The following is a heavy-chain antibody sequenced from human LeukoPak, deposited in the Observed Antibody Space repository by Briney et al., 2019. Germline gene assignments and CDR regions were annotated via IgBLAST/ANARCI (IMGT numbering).Heavy chain of an antibody. CDR2: ISGYGDST. J-gene: IGHJ4*02. V-gene: IGHV3-23*01. CDR1: GITFTSYA. D-gene: IGHD3-3*01. Sequence: RPGGSLRLSCAASGITFTSYAMSWVRQAPGKGLEWVSGISGYGDSTFYADSVKGRFTISRDNSKNTLYLQMSGLRVENTALFYCAKGWYSNFWSGYSHYFDLWGQGTLVTVSS. CDR3: AKGWYSNFWSGYSHYFDL.